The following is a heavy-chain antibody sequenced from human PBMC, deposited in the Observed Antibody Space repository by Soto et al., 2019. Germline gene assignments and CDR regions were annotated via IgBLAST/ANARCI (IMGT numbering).Heavy chain of an antibody. CDR3: ARGGYSSTWSNLLDRSGLDV. CDR1: GGTFSSYA. V-gene: IGHV1-69*06. D-gene: IGHD6-13*01. CDR2: IAPLFRTT. Sequence: QVQLVQSGAEAKKPGSSVKVSCKTSGGTFSSYAISWVRQAPGQGLEWLGGIAPLFRTTNYAQKFQGRVTSTADTFTYTVYMELSGLRSGDTAVYCCARGGYSSTWSNLLDRSGLDVWGQGTTVTVSS. J-gene: IGHJ6*02.